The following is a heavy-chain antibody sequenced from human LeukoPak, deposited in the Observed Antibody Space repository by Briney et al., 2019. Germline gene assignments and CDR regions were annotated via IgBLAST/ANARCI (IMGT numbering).Heavy chain of an antibody. J-gene: IGHJ5*02. D-gene: IGHD3-22*01. CDR3: ARAYYYDSSGYFLNWFDP. Sequence: ASVKVSCKASGYTFTSYGISWVRQAPGQGLEWMAWISAYNGNTNYAQKLQGRVTMTTDTSTSTAYMELRSLRSGDTAVYYCARAYYYDSSGYFLNWFDPWGQGTLVTVSS. V-gene: IGHV1-18*01. CDR1: GYTFTSYG. CDR2: ISAYNGNT.